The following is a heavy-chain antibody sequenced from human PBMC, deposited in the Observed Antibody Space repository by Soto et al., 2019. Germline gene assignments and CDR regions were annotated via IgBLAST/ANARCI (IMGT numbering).Heavy chain of an antibody. Sequence: SETLSLTCTFSVYSITTYYLSLIRPPAGKGLEWIGRIDTSGNTNYNPSLKSRVTMSVDTSKKQFSLKLTSVTAADTAVYYCARYSNNWFQTEGMDVWGQGTTVTVSS. CDR2: IDTSGNT. CDR3: ARYSNNWFQTEGMDV. D-gene: IGHD6-13*01. J-gene: IGHJ6*01. V-gene: IGHV4-4*07. CDR1: VYSITTYY.